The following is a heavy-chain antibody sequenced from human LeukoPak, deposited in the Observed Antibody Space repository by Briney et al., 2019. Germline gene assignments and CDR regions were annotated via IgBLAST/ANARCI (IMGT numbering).Heavy chain of an antibody. CDR2: TYVRSKWYS. Sequence: SQTLSLTCAISGDSVPSNSAAWNWISQSPWIVLEWLGRTYVRSKWYSAYAVSVKGRITISPDASKNQFSLQLRSVTPEDTAVYYCARGPGTLHYWGQGSLVTVSS. CDR1: GDSVPSNSAA. V-gene: IGHV6-1*01. CDR3: ARGPGTLHY. D-gene: IGHD1-1*01. J-gene: IGHJ4*02.